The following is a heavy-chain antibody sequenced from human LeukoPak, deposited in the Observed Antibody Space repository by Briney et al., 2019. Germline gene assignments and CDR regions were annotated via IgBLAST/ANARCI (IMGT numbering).Heavy chain of an antibody. CDR1: GGSISSSSYY. CDR2: IYYSGST. CDR3: ARDFRGGYDFWSGYYTPYYFDY. V-gene: IGHV4-39*07. D-gene: IGHD3-3*01. J-gene: IGHJ4*02. Sequence: SETLSLTCTVSGGSISSSSYYWGWIRQPPGKGLEWIGSIYYSGSTYYDPSLKSRVTISVDTSKNHFSLKLSSVTAADTAVYYCARDFRGGYDFWSGYYTPYYFDYWGQGTLVTVSP.